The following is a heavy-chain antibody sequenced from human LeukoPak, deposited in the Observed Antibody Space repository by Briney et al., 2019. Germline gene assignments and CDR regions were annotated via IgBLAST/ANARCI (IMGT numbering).Heavy chain of an antibody. Sequence: SETLSLTCTASGGSISSYYWSWIRQPPGKGLEWIGYIYYSGSTNYKSSLKSRVTISVDTSKNQFSLKLSPVTAADTAVYYCARQTGSGLFILPGGQGTLVTVSS. CDR2: IYYSGST. J-gene: IGHJ4*02. CDR1: GGSISSYY. V-gene: IGHV4-59*01. D-gene: IGHD3/OR15-3a*01. CDR3: ARQTGSGLFILP.